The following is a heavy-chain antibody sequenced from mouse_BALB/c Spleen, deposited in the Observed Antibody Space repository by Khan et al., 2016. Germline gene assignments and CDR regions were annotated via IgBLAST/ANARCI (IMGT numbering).Heavy chain of an antibody. CDR1: GYTFTSYW. J-gene: IGHJ2*01. D-gene: IGHD1-1*01. V-gene: IGHV1-87*01. CDR2: IYPGDGDT. CDR3: ASYYGSSYDYFDY. Sequence: QVQLQQSGAELARPGASVKLSCKASGYTFTSYWMQWVKQRPGQGLEWIGAIYPGDGDTRYTQKFKGKATLTADKSSSTAYMQLSSLASGDSAVYYCASYYGSSYDYFDYWGQGTTLTVSS.